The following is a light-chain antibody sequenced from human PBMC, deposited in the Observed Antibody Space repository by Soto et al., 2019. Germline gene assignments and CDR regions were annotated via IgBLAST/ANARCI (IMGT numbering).Light chain of an antibody. CDR3: QHRSTWPRA. CDR2: DAS. CDR1: QSVGIY. V-gene: IGKV3-11*01. Sequence: EIVLTQSPATLSLSPGERATLSCRASQSVGIYLGWYQQRPGQAPRLLIYDASKRAAGIPARFSGSGSGTDFTLTSNSLEPEDFAVYYCQHRSTWPRAFGQGTRLEIK. J-gene: IGKJ5*01.